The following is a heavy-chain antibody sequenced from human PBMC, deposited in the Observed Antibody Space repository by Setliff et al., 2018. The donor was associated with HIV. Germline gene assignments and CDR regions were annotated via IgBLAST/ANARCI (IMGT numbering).Heavy chain of an antibody. J-gene: IGHJ5*02. V-gene: IGHV3-21*01. CDR1: GFTFSRYT. CDR2: ISSSYNSL. CDR3: ARGQIGYGDYDLNWFDP. Sequence: LSCAISGFTFSRYTMHWVRQAPGKGLEWVSAISSSYNSLYYTDSVKDRFTISSENAKNSLYLQMNSLRLEDTAVYYCARGQIGYGDYDLNWFDPWGQGTLVTVSS. D-gene: IGHD4-17*01.